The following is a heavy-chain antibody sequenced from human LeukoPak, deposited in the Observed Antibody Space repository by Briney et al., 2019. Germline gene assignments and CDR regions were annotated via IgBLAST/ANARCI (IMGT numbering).Heavy chain of an antibody. V-gene: IGHV4-39*01. J-gene: IGHJ4*02. CDR1: GVSITSSHYY. CDR2: IYYTGST. CDR3: ARQGATLHTQFEY. Sequence: PSETLSLTCRVSGVSITSSHYYWGWIRQPPEKGLEWIGSIYYTGSTDYTASLKSRLSLSLDASKNQISLRLNSVTAADTAVYYCARQGATLHTQFEYWGLGALVTVSS.